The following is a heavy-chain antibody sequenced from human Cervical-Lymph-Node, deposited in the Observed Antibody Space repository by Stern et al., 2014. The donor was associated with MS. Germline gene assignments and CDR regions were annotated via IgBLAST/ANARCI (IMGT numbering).Heavy chain of an antibody. CDR2: INTSGAT. CDR3: AREGGPFDY. Sequence: VHLVESGPGLVKPSQTLSLTCTVSGGSISSGSYYWSWIRQPAGKGLEWIGRINTSGATNYNPPRKSRVHISVDTSKNPFSLKLSSVTAADTAVYYCAREGGPFDYWGQGTLVTVSS. J-gene: IGHJ4*02. V-gene: IGHV4-61*02. CDR1: GGSISSGSYY. D-gene: IGHD3-16*01.